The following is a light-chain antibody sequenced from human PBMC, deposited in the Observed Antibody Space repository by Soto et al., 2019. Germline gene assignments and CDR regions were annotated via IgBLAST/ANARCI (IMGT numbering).Light chain of an antibody. Sequence: QSALTQPASVSGSPGQSITISCTGTSSDIGSYDLVSWYQQHPGTAPKLIIYEVTKRPSGVSTRFSGSKSGNTASLTISGLQAVDEADYYCVSYTSSTTYVFGTGTKVTVL. J-gene: IGLJ1*01. CDR3: VSYTSSTTYV. CDR1: SSDIGSYDL. V-gene: IGLV2-14*02. CDR2: EVT.